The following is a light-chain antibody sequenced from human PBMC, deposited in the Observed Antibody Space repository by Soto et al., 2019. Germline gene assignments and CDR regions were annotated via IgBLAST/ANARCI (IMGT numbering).Light chain of an antibody. CDR3: QQYGTSIT. CDR2: GAS. Sequence: EIVLTQSPGTLSLSPGERATLSCGASQCISGSYLAWYQQKPGQAPRLLIYGASSRATDIPDRFSGSGSGADFTLTISRLEPEDFAMYYCQQYGTSITFGQGTRLEIK. V-gene: IGKV3-20*01. J-gene: IGKJ5*01. CDR1: QCISGSY.